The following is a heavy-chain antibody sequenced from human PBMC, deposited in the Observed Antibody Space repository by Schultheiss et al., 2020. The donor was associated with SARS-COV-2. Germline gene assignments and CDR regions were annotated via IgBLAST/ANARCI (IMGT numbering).Heavy chain of an antibody. CDR2: INHRGST. CDR1: GGSFSGSY. J-gene: IGHJ4*02. Sequence: SETLSLTCAVYGGSFSGSYWSWIRQPPGKGLEWIGEINHRGSTNYNPSLKSRVTISVDTSKNQFSLKLSSVTAADTAVYYCARDPSSGPDYWGQGTLVTVSS. V-gene: IGHV4-34*01. CDR3: ARDPSSGPDY. D-gene: IGHD3-22*01.